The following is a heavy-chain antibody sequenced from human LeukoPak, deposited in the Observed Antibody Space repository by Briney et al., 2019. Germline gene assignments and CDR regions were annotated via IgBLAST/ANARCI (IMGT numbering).Heavy chain of an antibody. CDR3: ARQRLWFGEFSNWFDP. V-gene: IGHV4-59*08. J-gene: IGHJ5*02. CDR2: IYYSGST. CDR1: GGSISSYY. D-gene: IGHD3-10*01. Sequence: SETLSLTCTVYGGSISSYYWSWIRQPPGKGLEWIGYIYYSGSTNYNPSLKSRVTISVDTSKNQFSLKLSSVTAADTAVYYCARQRLWFGEFSNWFDPWGQGTLVTVSS.